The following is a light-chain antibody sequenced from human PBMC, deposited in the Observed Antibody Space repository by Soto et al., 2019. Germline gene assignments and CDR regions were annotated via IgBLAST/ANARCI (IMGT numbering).Light chain of an antibody. CDR1: QSLKKPF. Sequence: EIFLTQSPGTLSLSPGERATLSCRASQSLKKPFLAWYQQRPGQAPRLLIYGASSRATGIPDRFSGGGSGTDFTLTISRLEPEDFAVYYCQQYVNSPQSPQTFGQGTKVDIK. CDR2: GAS. CDR3: QQYVNSPQSPQT. V-gene: IGKV3-20*01. J-gene: IGKJ1*01.